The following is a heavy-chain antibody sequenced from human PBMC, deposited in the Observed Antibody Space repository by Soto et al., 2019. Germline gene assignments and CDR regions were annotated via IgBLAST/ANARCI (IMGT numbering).Heavy chain of an antibody. CDR2: ISGSGGST. V-gene: IGHV3-23*01. Sequence: EVQLLESGGGLVQPGGSLRLSCAASGFTFSSYAMSWVRQAPGKGLEWVSAISGSGGSTYYADSVKGRFTISRDNSKNTLYLQMNSLRAEDTDVYYCAKGEGYEQLAPSDYWGQGTLVTVSS. CDR1: GFTFSSYA. D-gene: IGHD6-6*01. J-gene: IGHJ4*02. CDR3: AKGEGYEQLAPSDY.